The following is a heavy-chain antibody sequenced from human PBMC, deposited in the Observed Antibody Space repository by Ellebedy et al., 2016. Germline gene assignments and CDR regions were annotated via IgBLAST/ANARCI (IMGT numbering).Heavy chain of an antibody. V-gene: IGHV4-31*03. CDR1: GGSISSGGYY. CDR3: ARHPYDFWSGYKPFDI. J-gene: IGHJ3*02. D-gene: IGHD3-3*01. Sequence: SETLSLTXTVSGGSISSGGYYWSWIRQHPGKGLEWIGYIYYSGSTYYNPSLKSRVTISVDTSKNQFSLKLSSVTAADTAVYYCARHPYDFWSGYKPFDIWGQGTMVTVSS. CDR2: IYYSGST.